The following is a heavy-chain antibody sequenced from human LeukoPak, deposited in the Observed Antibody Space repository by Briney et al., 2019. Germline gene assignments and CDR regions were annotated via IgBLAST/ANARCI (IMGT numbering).Heavy chain of an antibody. Sequence: SETLSLTCAVYGGSFSGYYWSWVRQPPGNWLEWIGEINHSGSTNYNPSLKSRVTISVDTSKNQFSLKLSSVTAADPAVYYCASGGPPAMVRGVTQSPFDYWGQGTLVTVSS. CDR2: INHSGST. CDR3: ASGGPPAMVRGVTQSPFDY. CDR1: GGSFSGYY. V-gene: IGHV4-34*01. D-gene: IGHD3-10*01. J-gene: IGHJ4*02.